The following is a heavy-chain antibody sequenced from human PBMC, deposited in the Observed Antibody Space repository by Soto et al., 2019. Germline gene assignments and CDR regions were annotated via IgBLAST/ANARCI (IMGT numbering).Heavy chain of an antibody. J-gene: IGHJ5*02. V-gene: IGHV1-18*01. D-gene: IGHD2-15*01. CDR2: ISPKKGNT. Sequence: QVQLVQSGPEVKRSGASVTVSCKTSGYSFLNYGITWVRQAPGQGLEWMGWISPKKGNTNYAQKFQGRVTLTTNASTRIVYMQLRSLTSDDTAVYYCAREHLPNCDTTSCYLPGLQPWGQGTLVAVSS. CDR3: AREHLPNCDTTSCYLPGLQP. CDR1: GYSFLNYG.